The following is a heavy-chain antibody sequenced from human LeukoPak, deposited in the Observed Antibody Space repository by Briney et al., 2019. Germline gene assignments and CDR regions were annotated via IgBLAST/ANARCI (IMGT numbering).Heavy chain of an antibody. Sequence: SETLSLTCTVAGGSISSYYWSCIRQPPGKGLEWLGCIYYIESTNYNPSLTSRVTISIVTFKNQFSLMLSTLTAVATAEYYCVRVSDSYGYLGHAYWGQGDLVTVSS. J-gene: IGHJ4*02. D-gene: IGHD5-18*01. V-gene: IGHV4-59*01. CDR2: IYYIEST. CDR1: GGSISSYY. CDR3: VRVSDSYGYLGHAY.